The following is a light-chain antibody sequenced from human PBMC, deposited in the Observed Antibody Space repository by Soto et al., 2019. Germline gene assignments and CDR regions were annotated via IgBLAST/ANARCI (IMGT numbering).Light chain of an antibody. V-gene: IGKV3-20*01. CDR3: QQYVTSSPRT. Sequence: EIVLTQSPCTLSLSPGERATLSCRASHTISSSYLALYQQKPGQAPRLLMYGISRRTTGIPDTLSGSGSGTDFTLTITRLESEDFAVYYCQQYVTSSPRTFGQGTTVDIK. CDR1: HTISSSY. CDR2: GIS. J-gene: IGKJ1*01.